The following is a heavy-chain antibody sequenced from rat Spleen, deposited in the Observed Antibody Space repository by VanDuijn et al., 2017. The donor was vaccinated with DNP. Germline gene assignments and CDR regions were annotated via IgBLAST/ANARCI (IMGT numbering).Heavy chain of an antibody. CDR1: GFTFSNYG. Sequence: EVQLVESGGGLVQPGRSMKLSCAASGFTFSNYGMAWIRQAPTKGLEWVASISPRGLSTYYRDSVKGRFTISRDNAKSTLYLQMDSLRSEETATYYCAKAGGYSPWYFDYWGQGVMVTVSS. CDR3: AKAGGYSPWYFDY. J-gene: IGHJ2*01. V-gene: IGHV5S11*01. CDR2: ISPRGLST. D-gene: IGHD1-11*01.